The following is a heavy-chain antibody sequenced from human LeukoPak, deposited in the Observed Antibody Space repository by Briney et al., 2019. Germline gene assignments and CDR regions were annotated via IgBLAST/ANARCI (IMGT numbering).Heavy chain of an antibody. J-gene: IGHJ4*02. D-gene: IGHD5-18*01. Sequence: GASVKVSCKASGYTFTGYYMHWVRQAPGQGLEWMGWINPNSGGTKYAQKFQGRVTMTRDTSINTAYMEVSRLRSDDTAVYYCARDIADTAMVYYFDYRGQGTLVTVSS. CDR2: INPNSGGT. CDR1: GYTFTGYY. CDR3: ARDIADTAMVYYFDY. V-gene: IGHV1-2*02.